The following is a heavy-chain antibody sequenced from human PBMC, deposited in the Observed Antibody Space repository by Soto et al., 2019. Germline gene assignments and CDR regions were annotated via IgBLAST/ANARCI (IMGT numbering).Heavy chain of an antibody. CDR2: IDPSDSYT. D-gene: IGHD6-6*01. V-gene: IGHV5-10-1*01. CDR1: GYSFTSYW. CDR3: ASLRGSSSSANYYYYGIDV. Sequence: GESLKISCKGSGYSFTSYWISWVRQMPGKGLEWMGRIDPSDSYTNYSPSFQGHVTISADKSISTAYLQWSSLKASDTAMYYCASLRGSSSSANYYYYGIDVWGQGTTVTVSS. J-gene: IGHJ6*02.